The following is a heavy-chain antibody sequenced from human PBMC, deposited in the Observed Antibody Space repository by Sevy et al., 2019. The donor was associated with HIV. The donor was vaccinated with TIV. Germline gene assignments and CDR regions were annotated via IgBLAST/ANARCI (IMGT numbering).Heavy chain of an antibody. V-gene: IGHV1-18*01. CDR3: ASFKVACIPLYGMDV. CDR1: GYTFTSYG. Sequence: ASVKVSCKASGYTFTSYGISWVRQAPGQGLEWMGWISAYNGNTNYAQKLQGRVTMTTDTSTSTAYMELRSLRSDDTAVYYCASFKVACIPLYGMDVWGQGTTVTVSS. D-gene: IGHD6-19*01. J-gene: IGHJ6*02. CDR2: ISAYNGNT.